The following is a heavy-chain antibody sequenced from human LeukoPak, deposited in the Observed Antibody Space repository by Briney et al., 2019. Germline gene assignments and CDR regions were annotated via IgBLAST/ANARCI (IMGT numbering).Heavy chain of an antibody. V-gene: IGHV3-21*01. J-gene: IGHJ4*02. CDR1: GFPFNNYN. D-gene: IGHD2-8*02. CDR2: ISSSSSYI. CDR3: ARDRSGVIDY. Sequence: GGSLRLSCAASGFPFNNYNMNWVRQAPGKGLEWVSSISSSSSYIYYADSVKGRFTISRDNAKNSLYLQMNSLRAEDTAVYYCARDRSGVIDYWGQGTLVTVSS.